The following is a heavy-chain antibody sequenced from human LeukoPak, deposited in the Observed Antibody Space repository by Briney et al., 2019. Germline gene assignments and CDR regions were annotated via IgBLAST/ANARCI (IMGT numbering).Heavy chain of an antibody. Sequence: PGGSLRLSCAASGFTFNTNAMIDVRQAPGKGLEWVSAISGRTGGTYYADSVKGRFTISRDNSKSTLYLQMDSLRAEDTAVYYCAKCGNTGCHLIDYWGQGTLVTVSS. D-gene: IGHD5-12*01. CDR2: ISGRTGGT. V-gene: IGHV3-23*01. CDR1: GFTFNTNA. J-gene: IGHJ4*02. CDR3: AKCGNTGCHLIDY.